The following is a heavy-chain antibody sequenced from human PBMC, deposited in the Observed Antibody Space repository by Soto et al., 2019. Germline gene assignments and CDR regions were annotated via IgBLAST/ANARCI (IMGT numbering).Heavy chain of an antibody. V-gene: IGHV1-69*06. J-gene: IGHJ5*02. CDR2: ITPIFGTA. CDR3: ARVSVAGTWLCFDP. D-gene: IGHD6-19*01. CDR1: GGTFSSYA. Sequence: GASVQVSCKASGGTFSSYAISWVRQAPGQGLEWMGGITPIFGTANYAHKFQGRVTITADKSTSTAYMELSSLGSEDTSVYYCARVSVAGTWLCFDPWGQGTLVTVSS.